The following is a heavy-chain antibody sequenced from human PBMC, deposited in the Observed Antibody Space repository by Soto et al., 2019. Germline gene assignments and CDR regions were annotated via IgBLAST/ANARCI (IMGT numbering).Heavy chain of an antibody. J-gene: IGHJ4*02. CDR3: ARAPPHSQGLSLSTNKFDY. V-gene: IGHV1-46*01. CDR2: INPGGGST. CDR1: GYTLTSSY. Sequence: QVQLVQSGAEVKKPGASLKVSCKASGYTLTSSYMNWVRQAPGQGLEGMGIINPGGGSTSYAQKFQGRVTMTRDTSTSTVILELSSLRSEDTAVYYCARAPPHSQGLSLSTNKFDYWGQGTLVTVSS. D-gene: IGHD2-21*01.